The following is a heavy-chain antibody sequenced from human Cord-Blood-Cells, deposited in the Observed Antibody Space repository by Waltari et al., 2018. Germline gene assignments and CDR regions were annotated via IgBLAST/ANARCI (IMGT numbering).Heavy chain of an antibody. V-gene: IGHV3-30-3*01. CDR1: GFTFSTYP. Sequence: QVQLVESGGGVVQPGRSLRLSCAASGFTFSTYPMPWVRQAPGKGLEWVAVISYDGSNKYYADSVKGRFTISRDNSKNTLYLQMNSLRAEDTAVYYCARDSGSYAFDIWGQGTMVTVSS. CDR2: ISYDGSNK. J-gene: IGHJ3*02. CDR3: ARDSGSYAFDI. D-gene: IGHD1-26*01.